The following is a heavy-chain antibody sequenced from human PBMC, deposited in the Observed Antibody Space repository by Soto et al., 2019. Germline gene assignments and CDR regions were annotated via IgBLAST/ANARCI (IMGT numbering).Heavy chain of an antibody. CDR2: IWYDGSNK. V-gene: IGHV3-33*01. J-gene: IGHJ4*02. CDR3: AREEYSSSGHGFDY. Sequence: GSLRLSCAASGFTLSSYGMHWVRQAPGKGLEWVAVIWYDGSNKYYADSVKGRFTISRDNSKNTLYLQMNSLRAEDTAVYYCAREEYSSSGHGFDYWGQGTLVTVSS. CDR1: GFTLSSYG. D-gene: IGHD6-13*01.